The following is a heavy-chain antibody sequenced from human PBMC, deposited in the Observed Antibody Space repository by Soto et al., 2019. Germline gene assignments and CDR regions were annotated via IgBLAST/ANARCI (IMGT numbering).Heavy chain of an antibody. CDR3: ARGPPKVAMVTAYFDY. Sequence: ETLSLTCAVYGGSFSGYYWSWIRQPPGKGLEWIGEINHSGSTNYNPSLKSRVTISVDTSKNQFSLKLSSVTAADTAVYYCARGPPKVAMVTAYFDYWGQGTLVTVSS. J-gene: IGHJ4*02. CDR1: GGSFSGYY. V-gene: IGHV4-34*01. CDR2: INHSGST. D-gene: IGHD5-18*01.